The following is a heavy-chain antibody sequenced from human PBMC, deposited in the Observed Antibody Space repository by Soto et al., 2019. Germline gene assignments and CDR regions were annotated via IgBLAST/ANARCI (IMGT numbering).Heavy chain of an antibody. CDR1: GFTFSDYA. CDR2: VSHDGRNT. D-gene: IGHD6-19*01. J-gene: IGHJ4*02. Sequence: VQLVESGGGVVQPGRSLRLSCAASGFTFSDYAMHWVRQAPGKGLEWVAVVSHDGRNTQYADSVKGRFTISRDSSKNTVSLEMSSLRAEDKAVYYCAKGGRQWLVTSDFNYWGQGALVTVSS. CDR3: AKGGRQWLVTSDFNY. V-gene: IGHV3-30*18.